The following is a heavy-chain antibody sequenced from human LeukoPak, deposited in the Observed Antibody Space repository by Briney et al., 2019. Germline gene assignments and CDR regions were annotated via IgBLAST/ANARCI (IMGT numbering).Heavy chain of an antibody. V-gene: IGHV4-39*07. D-gene: IGHD6-19*01. J-gene: IGHJ5*02. Sequence: SETLSLTCTVSGGSISSSSYYWGWIRQPPGKGLEWIGSIYYSGSTYYNPSLKSRVTISVDTSKNQFSLKLSSVTAADTAVYYCARDRWYSSGWSGWFDPWGQGTLVTVSS. CDR2: IYYSGST. CDR1: GGSISSSSYY. CDR3: ARDRWYSSGWSGWFDP.